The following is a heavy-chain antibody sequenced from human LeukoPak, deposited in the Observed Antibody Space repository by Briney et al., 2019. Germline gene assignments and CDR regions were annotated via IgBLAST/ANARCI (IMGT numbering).Heavy chain of an antibody. CDR1: GYTFTYYG. CDR3: ARGPRGAAGTYYYYYGMDV. CDR2: ISAYNGNT. D-gene: IGHD1-1*01. V-gene: IGHV1-18*01. J-gene: IGHJ6*02. Sequence: ASVKVSCKTSGYTFTYYGVSWVRQAPGQGLERMGWISAYNGNTNYAQKLQGRVTMTTDTSTSTVYMELWSLRSDDTAVYYCARGPRGAAGTYYYYYGMDVWGQGTTVTVSS.